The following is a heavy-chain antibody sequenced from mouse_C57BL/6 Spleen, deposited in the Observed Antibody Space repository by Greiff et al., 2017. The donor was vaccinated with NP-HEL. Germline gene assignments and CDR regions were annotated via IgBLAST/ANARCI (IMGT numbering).Heavy chain of an antibody. CDR1: GFTFSDYG. CDR2: ISSGSSTI. CDR3: ARPPMFTPAWFAD. Sequence: EVQLVESGGGLVKPGGSLKLSCAASGFTFSDYGMHWVRQAPEKGLEWVAYISSGSSTIYYADTVKGRFTISRDNAKNTLFLQITSLRSEDTAMYYCARPPMFTPAWFADWGQGTRVTVSA. J-gene: IGHJ3*01. V-gene: IGHV5-17*01. D-gene: IGHD2-2*01.